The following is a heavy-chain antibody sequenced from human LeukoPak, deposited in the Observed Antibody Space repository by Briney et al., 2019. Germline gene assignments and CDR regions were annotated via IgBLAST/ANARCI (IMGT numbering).Heavy chain of an antibody. CDR2: INPNSGGT. CDR3: ASQSSGWYVGYFDY. Sequence: GASVKVSCKASGYTFTAYYIHWVRQAPGQGPEWMGWINPNSGGTNYAQKFQGRVTMTRDASISTAYVELSRLTSDDTAVYYCASQSSGWYVGYFDYWGQGTLVTVSS. CDR1: GYTFTAYY. V-gene: IGHV1-2*02. D-gene: IGHD6-19*01. J-gene: IGHJ4*02.